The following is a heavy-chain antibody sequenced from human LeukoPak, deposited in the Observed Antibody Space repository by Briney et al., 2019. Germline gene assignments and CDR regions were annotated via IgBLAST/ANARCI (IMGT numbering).Heavy chain of an antibody. CDR2: ISYDGSNK. CDR3: AKGSITMIVVVYNMDV. J-gene: IGHJ6*02. Sequence: GGSLRLSCAASGFTFSSYAMHWVRQAPGKGLEWVAVISYDGSNKYYADSVKGRFTISRDNSKNTLYLQMNSLRAEDTAVCYCAKGSITMIVVVYNMDVWGQGTTVTVSS. CDR1: GFTFSSYA. V-gene: IGHV3-30-3*01. D-gene: IGHD3-22*01.